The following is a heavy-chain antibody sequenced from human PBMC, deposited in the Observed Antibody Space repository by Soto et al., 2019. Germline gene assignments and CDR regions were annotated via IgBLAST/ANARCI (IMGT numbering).Heavy chain of an antibody. CDR2: IYYTGRT. V-gene: IGHV4-39*02. D-gene: IGHD2-2*01. Sequence: QLLLQESGPGLVKPSETLSLTCTVSGASISRSSFYWAWIRQPPGKGLEWIGCIYYTGRTYYTPPQRRRLHIGIHASRHQFSLTLSCVSAGDVGVFYCARDLGSCCGWAFRFWGPGNLVHGFS. J-gene: IGHJ4*02. CDR1: GASISRSSFY. CDR3: ARDLGSCCGWAFRF.